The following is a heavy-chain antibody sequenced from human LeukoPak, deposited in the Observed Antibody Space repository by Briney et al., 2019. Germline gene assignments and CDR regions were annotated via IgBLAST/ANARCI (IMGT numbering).Heavy chain of an antibody. V-gene: IGHV3-30*18. J-gene: IGHJ1*01. CDR2: ISYDGSNK. CDR3: AKALWYGPLGYFQH. D-gene: IGHD2-15*01. CDR1: GFTFSSYG. Sequence: GRSLRLSCAASGFTFSSYGMHWVRQAPGKGLEWVAVISYDGSNKYYADSVKGRFTISRDNSKNTLYLQMNSLRAEDTAVYYCAKALWYGPLGYFQHWGQGTLVTVSS.